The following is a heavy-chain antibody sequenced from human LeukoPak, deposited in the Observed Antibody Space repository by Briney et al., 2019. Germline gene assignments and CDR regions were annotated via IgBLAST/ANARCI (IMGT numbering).Heavy chain of an antibody. CDR1: GFTFSTHA. D-gene: IGHD1-26*01. CDR3: VKVSSTVGATYFDY. CDR2: ITSNGVST. Sequence: GGSLRLSCSASGFTFSTHAMHWVRQAPGKGLEYVSGITSNGVSTYHADSVKGRFTISRDNSKNTLYFQMSSLRADDTAVYYCVKVSSTVGATYFDYWGQGTLVTVSS. V-gene: IGHV3-64D*06. J-gene: IGHJ4*02.